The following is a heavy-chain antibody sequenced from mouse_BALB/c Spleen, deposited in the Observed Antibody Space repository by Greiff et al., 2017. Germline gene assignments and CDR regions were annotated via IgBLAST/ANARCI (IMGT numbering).Heavy chain of an antibody. CDR2: ISYSGST. CDR1: GSSITSDYA. Sequence: DVQLQESGPGLVKPSQSLSLTCTVTGSSITSDYAWNWIRQFPGNKLEWMGYISYSGSTSYNPSLKSRISITRDTSKNQFFLQLNSVTTEDTATYYCARSGYRYGVFAYWGQGTLVTVSA. D-gene: IGHD2-14*01. CDR3: ARSGYRYGVFAY. V-gene: IGHV3-2*02. J-gene: IGHJ3*01.